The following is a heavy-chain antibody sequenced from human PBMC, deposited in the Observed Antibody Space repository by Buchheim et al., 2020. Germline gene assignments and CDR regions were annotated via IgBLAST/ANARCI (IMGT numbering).Heavy chain of an antibody. Sequence: QVQLVQSGAEVKKPGASVKVSCKASGYTFTGYYMHWVRQAPGQGLEWMGWINPNSGGTNYAQKFQGRVTMTRDTSIRTADMKLSRLRSDDTAVYYCARAFAYNWNSHNWFDPWGEGTL. J-gene: IGHJ5*01. D-gene: IGHD1-7*01. V-gene: IGHV1-2*02. CDR1: GYTFTGYY. CDR2: INPNSGGT. CDR3: ARAFAYNWNSHNWFDP.